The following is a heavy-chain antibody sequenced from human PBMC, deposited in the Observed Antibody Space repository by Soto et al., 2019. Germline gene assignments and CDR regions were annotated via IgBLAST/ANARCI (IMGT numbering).Heavy chain of an antibody. V-gene: IGHV3-23*01. D-gene: IGHD4-17*01. CDR2: ISGSGGST. CDR3: AKDPRGLPPWENVTFDY. J-gene: IGHJ4*02. CDR1: GFTFSSYA. Sequence: GGSLRLSCAASGFTFSSYAMSWVRQAPGKGLEWVSAISGSGGSTYYADSVKGRFTISRDNSKNTLYLQMNSLRAEDTAVYYCAKDPRGLPPWENVTFDYWGQGTLVTVSS.